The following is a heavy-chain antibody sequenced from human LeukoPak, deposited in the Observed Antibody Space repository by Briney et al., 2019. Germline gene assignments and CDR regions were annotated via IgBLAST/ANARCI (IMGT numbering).Heavy chain of an antibody. Sequence: GASVNVSCKASGYTFTSYDINWVRQATGQGLEWMGWMNPSSGNTGYAQKFQGRVTITRNTSISTAYMELSSLRSEDTAVYYCARGSCSSTSCYFGFDPWGQGTLVTVSS. CDR1: GYTFTSYD. V-gene: IGHV1-8*03. D-gene: IGHD2-2*01. J-gene: IGHJ5*02. CDR3: ARGSCSSTSCYFGFDP. CDR2: MNPSSGNT.